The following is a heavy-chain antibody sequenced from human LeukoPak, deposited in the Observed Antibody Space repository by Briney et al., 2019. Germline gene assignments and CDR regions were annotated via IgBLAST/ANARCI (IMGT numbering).Heavy chain of an antibody. CDR3: AEGHAPAADYYYYYYMDV. Sequence: PGGSLRLSCAASGFTFSSYGMHWVRQAPGKGLEWVAFIRYDGSNKYYADSVKGRFTISRDNSKNTLYLQMNSLRAEDTAVYYCAEGHAPAADYYYYYYMDVWGKGTTVTVSS. J-gene: IGHJ6*03. CDR2: IRYDGSNK. D-gene: IGHD2-2*01. CDR1: GFTFSSYG. V-gene: IGHV3-30*02.